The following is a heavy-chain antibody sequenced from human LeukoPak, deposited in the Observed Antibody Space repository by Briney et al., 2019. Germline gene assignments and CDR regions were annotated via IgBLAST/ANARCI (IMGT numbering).Heavy chain of an antibody. D-gene: IGHD3-16*02. J-gene: IGHJ4*02. CDR1: GFTFSSYT. Sequence: PGGSLRLSCAASGFTFSSYTMNWVRQAPGKGLEWVSSISSSSSYIYYADSVKGRFTISRDNAKSSLFLQMNSLRAEDTAVYYCASPAVWGELSLRYWGQGTLVTVSS. V-gene: IGHV3-21*01. CDR2: ISSSSSYI. CDR3: ASPAVWGELSLRY.